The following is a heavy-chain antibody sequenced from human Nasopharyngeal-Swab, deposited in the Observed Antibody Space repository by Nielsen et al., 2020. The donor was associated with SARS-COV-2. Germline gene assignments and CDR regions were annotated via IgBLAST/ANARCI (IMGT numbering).Heavy chain of an antibody. V-gene: IGHV4-34*01. Sequence: SETLSLTCAVYGGSFSGYYWSWIRQPPGKGLEWIGEINHSGSTNYNPSLKSRVTISVDTSKNQFSLKLSSVTAADTAVYYCVRVPGFWYFDLWGRGTLVTVSS. J-gene: IGHJ2*01. D-gene: IGHD3-10*01. CDR2: INHSGST. CDR1: GGSFSGYY. CDR3: VRVPGFWYFDL.